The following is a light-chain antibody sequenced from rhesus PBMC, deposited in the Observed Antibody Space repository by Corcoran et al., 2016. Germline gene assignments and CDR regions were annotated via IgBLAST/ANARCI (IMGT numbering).Light chain of an antibody. Sequence: EIVLTQSPATLSLSPGERATLSCRASQSVSSSLAWYQQKPGQAPRLHIDDASSRATGIPDRVSGSGSGTDFPITISSLEPEYVGVYYCQPYSNWPHFGQGTKVEIK. CDR1: QSVSSS. V-gene: IGKV3-35*01. CDR3: QPYSNWPH. J-gene: IGKJ2*01. CDR2: DAS.